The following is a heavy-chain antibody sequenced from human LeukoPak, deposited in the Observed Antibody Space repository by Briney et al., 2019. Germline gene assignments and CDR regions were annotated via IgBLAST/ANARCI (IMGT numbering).Heavy chain of an antibody. D-gene: IGHD2-15*01. CDR3: ARGLEWWYYYGMDV. CDR2: MNPNSGNT. CDR1: GYTFTSYD. Sequence: ASVKVSCKASGYTFTSYDINWVRQATGQGLEWMGWMNPNSGNTRYAQKFQGRVTMTRNTSISTAYMELSSLRSEDTAVYYCARGLEWWYYYGMDVWGQGTTVTVSS. V-gene: IGHV1-8*01. J-gene: IGHJ6*02.